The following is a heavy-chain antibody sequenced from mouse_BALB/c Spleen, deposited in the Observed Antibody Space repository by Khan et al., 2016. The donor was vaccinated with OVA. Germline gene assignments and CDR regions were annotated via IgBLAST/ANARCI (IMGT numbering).Heavy chain of an antibody. J-gene: IGHJ3*01. V-gene: IGHV3-6*02. Sequence: EVKLLESGPGLVKPSQSLSLTCSVTGYSITSGYYWNWIRQFPGNKLEWMGYISYDGSNNYNPSLKNRISITRDTSKNQFFLKLNSVTTEDTATYYCARWEDYDGWFSYWGQGTLVHGPA. CDR2: ISYDGSN. CDR1: GYSITSGYY. D-gene: IGHD2-4*01. CDR3: ARWEDYDGWFSY.